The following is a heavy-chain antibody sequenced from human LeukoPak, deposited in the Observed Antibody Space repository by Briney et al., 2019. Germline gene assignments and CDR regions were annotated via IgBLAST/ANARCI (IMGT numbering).Heavy chain of an antibody. D-gene: IGHD2-15*01. CDR3: ARVERLGYEDY. J-gene: IGHJ4*02. CDR1: GGSFSTYY. V-gene: IGHV4-34*01. Sequence: PSETLSLTCAVYGGSFSTYYWSWIRQPPGKGLEWIGEINHSGSTNYNPSLKGRVTISVDTSKNQFSLKLSSVTAADTAVYYCARVERLGYEDYWGQGTLVTVSS. CDR2: INHSGST.